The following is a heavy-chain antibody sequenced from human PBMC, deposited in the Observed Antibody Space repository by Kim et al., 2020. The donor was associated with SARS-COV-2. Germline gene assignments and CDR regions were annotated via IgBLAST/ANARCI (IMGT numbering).Heavy chain of an antibody. V-gene: IGHV4-39*01. J-gene: IGHJ4*02. Sequence: SETLSLTCTVSGGSISSSSYYWGWIRQPPGKGLEWIGSIYYSGSTYYNPSHKSRVTISVDTSKNQFSLKLSSVTAADTAVYYCATTMIVVVIMDYWGQGTLVTVSS. D-gene: IGHD3-22*01. CDR2: IYYSGST. CDR1: GGSISSSSYY. CDR3: ATTMIVVVIMDY.